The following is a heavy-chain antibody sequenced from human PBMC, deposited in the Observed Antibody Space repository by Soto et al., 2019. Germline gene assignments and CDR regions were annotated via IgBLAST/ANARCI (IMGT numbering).Heavy chain of an antibody. CDR3: VKGYWKGDV. CDR2: ISGSGGSI. CDR1: GFTFSTYA. V-gene: IGHV3-23*01. Sequence: EVQLLESGGGLVQPGGSLTLSCAASGFTFSTYAMNWVRQAPGNGLEWVSAISGSGGSIHYADSVKGRFTISRDNSKNPLYLQMNSLGDEDTAVYHCVKGYWKGDVWGQGTTVTVSS. J-gene: IGHJ6*02. D-gene: IGHD1-1*01.